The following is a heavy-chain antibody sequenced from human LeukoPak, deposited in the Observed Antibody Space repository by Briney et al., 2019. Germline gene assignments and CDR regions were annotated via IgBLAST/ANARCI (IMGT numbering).Heavy chain of an antibody. V-gene: IGHV3-21*04. J-gene: IGHJ4*02. CDR2: ISSSSSYI. Sequence: GGSLRLSCAASGFTFSSYSMNWVRQAPGKGLEWVSSISSSSSYIYYADSVKGRFTISRDNAKNSLYLQMNSLRAEDTAVYYCARKEVVPAAMGLDYWGQGTLVTVSS. D-gene: IGHD2-2*01. CDR3: ARKEVVPAAMGLDY. CDR1: GFTFSSYS.